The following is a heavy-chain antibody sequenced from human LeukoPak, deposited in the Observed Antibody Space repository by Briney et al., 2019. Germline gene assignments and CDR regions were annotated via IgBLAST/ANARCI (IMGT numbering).Heavy chain of an antibody. Sequence: KPSETLSLTCTVSGGSISSSSYYWGWIRQPPGKGLEWIGSIYYSGSTYYNPSLKSRVTISVDTSKNQFSLKLSSVTAADTAVYYCARLVCSSTSCHGGLFDYWGQGTLVTVSS. D-gene: IGHD2-2*01. V-gene: IGHV4-39*01. CDR3: ARLVCSSTSCHGGLFDY. CDR2: IYYSGST. J-gene: IGHJ4*02. CDR1: GGSISSSSYY.